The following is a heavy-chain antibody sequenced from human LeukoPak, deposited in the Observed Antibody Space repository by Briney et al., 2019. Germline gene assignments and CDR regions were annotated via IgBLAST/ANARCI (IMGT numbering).Heavy chain of an antibody. Sequence: SETLSLTCAVYGGSFSGYYWSWIRQPPGKGLEWIGEINHSGSTNYNPSLKSRVTISVDTSKNQFSLKLSSVTAADTAVYYCASTPYGSGSYSFWGQGTLSPSPQ. CDR2: INHSGST. D-gene: IGHD3-10*01. CDR3: ASTPYGSGSYSF. CDR1: GGSFSGYY. J-gene: IGHJ4*02. V-gene: IGHV4-34*01.